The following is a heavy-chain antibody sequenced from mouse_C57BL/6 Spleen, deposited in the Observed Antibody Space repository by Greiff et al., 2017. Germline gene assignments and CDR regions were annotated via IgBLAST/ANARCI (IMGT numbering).Heavy chain of an antibody. Sequence: SEGGLVQPGSSMKLSCTVSGFTFSDYYMAWVRQVPEKGLEWVANINYDGSSTYYLDSLKSRFIISRDNAKNILYLQMSSLKSEDTATYYCARRLYGAMDYWGQGTSVTVSS. CDR2: INYDGSST. CDR1: GFTFSDYY. D-gene: IGHD2-12*01. J-gene: IGHJ4*01. CDR3: ARRLYGAMDY. V-gene: IGHV5-16*01.